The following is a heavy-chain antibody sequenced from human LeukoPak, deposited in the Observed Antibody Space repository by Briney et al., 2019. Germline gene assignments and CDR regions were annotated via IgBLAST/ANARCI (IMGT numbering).Heavy chain of an antibody. Sequence: GASVKVSCKASGYTFAGYYMHWVRQAPGQGLEWMGWINPNSGGTNYAQKFQGRVTMTRDTSISTAYMELSRLRSDDTAVYYCARVAVVPTYGMDVWGQGTTVTVSS. J-gene: IGHJ6*02. CDR3: ARVAVVPTYGMDV. CDR1: GYTFAGYY. V-gene: IGHV1-2*02. CDR2: INPNSGGT. D-gene: IGHD2-2*01.